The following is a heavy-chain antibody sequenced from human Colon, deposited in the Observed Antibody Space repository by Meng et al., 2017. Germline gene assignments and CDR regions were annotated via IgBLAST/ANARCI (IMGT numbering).Heavy chain of an antibody. CDR2: INHSGST. D-gene: IGHD4-17*01. CDR3: AIDYGDYDTFDF. CDR1: GGSLSTYY. V-gene: IGHV4-34*01. J-gene: IGHJ4*02. Sequence: SETLSPTCAVFGGSLSTYYWSWIRQPPGKGLEWIGEINHSGSTNYNSTLKSRVTISVDTSKNQFSLKLSSMTAADTGVYYCAIDYGDYDTFDFWGQGTLVTVSS.